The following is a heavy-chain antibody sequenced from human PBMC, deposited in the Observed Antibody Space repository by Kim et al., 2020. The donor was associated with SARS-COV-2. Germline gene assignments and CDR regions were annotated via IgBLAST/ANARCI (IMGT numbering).Heavy chain of an antibody. CDR2: INPNNGGT. J-gene: IGHJ3*01. CDR1: GYTFIGYF. Sequence: ASVKVSCRASGYTFIGYFMHWVRQAPGQGLEWMGRINPNNGGTSYAQKFQGRVTMTRDSSISTAYMELTGLRSDDTAVYYCARGVSGSLSYWNYYGMDVW. CDR3: ARGVSGSLSYWNYYGMDV. V-gene: IGHV1-2*06. D-gene: IGHD1-26*01.